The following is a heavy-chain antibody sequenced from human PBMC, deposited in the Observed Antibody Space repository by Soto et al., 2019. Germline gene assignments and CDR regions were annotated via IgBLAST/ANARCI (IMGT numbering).Heavy chain of an antibody. CDR1: GFTVSSNY. J-gene: IGHJ4*02. V-gene: IGHV3-66*01. CDR2: IYSGGST. Sequence: GGSLRLSCAASGFTVSSNYMSWVRQAPGKGLEWVSVIYSGGSTYYADSVKGRFTISRDNSKNTLYLQMNSLRAEDTAVYYCARGDPWFGESRLDYWGQGTLVTVSS. CDR3: ARGDPWFGESRLDY. D-gene: IGHD3-10*01.